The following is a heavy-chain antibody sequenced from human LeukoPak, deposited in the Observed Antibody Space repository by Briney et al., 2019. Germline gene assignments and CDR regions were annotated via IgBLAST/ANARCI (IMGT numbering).Heavy chain of an antibody. D-gene: IGHD6-19*01. V-gene: IGHV3-48*04. J-gene: IGHJ6*03. CDR1: GFTFKSYS. CDR3: ARDGTKTRTTNAPDSSGWYGGPRYYYYYYMDV. Sequence: GGSLRLSCAASGFTFKSYSMNWVRQAPGKGLEWVSYISSSGRTMYYADSVKGRFTFSRDNAKNSLYLQMNSLRAEDTAVYYCARDGTKTRTTNAPDSSGWYGGPRYYYYYYMDVWGKGTSVTISS. CDR2: ISSSGRTM.